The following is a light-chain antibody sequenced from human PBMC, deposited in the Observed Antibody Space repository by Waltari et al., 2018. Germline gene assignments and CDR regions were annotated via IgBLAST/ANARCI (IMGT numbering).Light chain of an antibody. CDR2: EVS. J-gene: IGLJ3*02. V-gene: IGLV2-14*01. CDR1: SSDVGGYNY. CDR3: SSYTSSSTWV. Sequence: QSALTQPASVSGSPGQSLTISCTGTSSDVGGYNYVSWYQQHPGKAPKLMIYEVSNRPSGVSKRFSGSKSGNPASLTISGLQAEDEADYYCSSYTSSSTWVFGGGTKLTVL.